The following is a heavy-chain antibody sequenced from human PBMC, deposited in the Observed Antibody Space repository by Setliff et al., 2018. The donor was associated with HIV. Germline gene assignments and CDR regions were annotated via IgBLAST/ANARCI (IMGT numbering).Heavy chain of an antibody. CDR1: VGSFSGHY. V-gene: IGHV4-34*01. CDR2: TNPSGST. J-gene: IGHJ4*02. Sequence: SETLSLTCAVYVGSFSGHYWIWIRQPPVKGLEWIGETNPSGSTKYNPSLKSRVTISVDMSNNQFSLKVTSVTAADTAVYYCMRGRSITIFGVAYFDFWGQGTQVTVSS. D-gene: IGHD3-3*01. CDR3: MRGRSITIFGVAYFDF.